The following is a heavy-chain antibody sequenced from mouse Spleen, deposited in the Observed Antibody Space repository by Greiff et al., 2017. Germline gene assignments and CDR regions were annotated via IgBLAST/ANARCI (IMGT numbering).Heavy chain of an antibody. CDR2: FHPYNDDT. J-gene: IGHJ1*01. CDR3: ARGNYGNYVYWYFDV. Sequence: VQLKESGAELVKPGASVKMSCKASGYTFTTYPIEWMKQNHGKSLEWIGNFHPYNDDTKYNEKFKGKATLTVEKSSSTVYLELSRLTSDDSAVYYCARGNYGNYVYWYFDVWGAGTTVTVSS. D-gene: IGHD2-1*01. CDR1: GYTFTTYP. V-gene: IGHV1-47*01.